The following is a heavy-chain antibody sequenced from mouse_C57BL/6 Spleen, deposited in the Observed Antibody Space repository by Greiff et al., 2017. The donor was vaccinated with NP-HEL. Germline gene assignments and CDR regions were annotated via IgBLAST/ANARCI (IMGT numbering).Heavy chain of an antibody. CDR1: GYTFTSYW. D-gene: IGHD3-1*01. Sequence: QVQLKQPGAELVKPGASVKLSCKASGYTFTSYWMHWVKQRPGQGLEWIGMIHPNSGSTNYNEKFKSKATLTVDKSSSTAYMQLSSLTSEDSAVYCCARRAGYAMDYWGQGTSVTVSS. V-gene: IGHV1-64*01. CDR3: ARRAGYAMDY. CDR2: IHPNSGST. J-gene: IGHJ4*01.